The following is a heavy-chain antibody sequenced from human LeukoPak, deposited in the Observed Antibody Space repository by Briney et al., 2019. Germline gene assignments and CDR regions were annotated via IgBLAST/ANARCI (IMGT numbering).Heavy chain of an antibody. Sequence: GGSLRLSCTVSGFTVSINSMSWVRQAPGKGLEWVSFIYSGGNTHYSDSVKGRFTISRDSAKNSLYLHMNSLTAEDTAMYYCARDPTSSWETAFDIWGQGTMVTVSS. CDR2: IYSGGNT. CDR1: GFTVSINS. J-gene: IGHJ3*02. D-gene: IGHD1-26*01. V-gene: IGHV3-66*01. CDR3: ARDPTSSWETAFDI.